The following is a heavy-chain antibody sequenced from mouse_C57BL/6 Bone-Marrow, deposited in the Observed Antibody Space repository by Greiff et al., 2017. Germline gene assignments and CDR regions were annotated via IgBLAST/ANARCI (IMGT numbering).Heavy chain of an antibody. CDR2: IYPRSGNT. J-gene: IGHJ3*01. CDR3: ARRDYGSSPFAY. V-gene: IGHV1-81*01. CDR1: GYTFTSYG. Sequence: QVQLKQSGAELARPGASVKLSCKASGYTFTSYGISWVKQRTGQGLEWIGEIYPRSGNTYYNEKFKGKATLTADKSSSTAYMELRSLTSEDSAFYFCARRDYGSSPFAYWGQGTLVTVSA. D-gene: IGHD1-1*01.